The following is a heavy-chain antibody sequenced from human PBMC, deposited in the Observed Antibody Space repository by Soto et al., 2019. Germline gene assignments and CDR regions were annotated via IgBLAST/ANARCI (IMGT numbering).Heavy chain of an antibody. J-gene: IGHJ3*02. CDR3: ARPRGNLWSGYTNDAFDI. CDR2: INPNSGGT. CDR1: GYTFTGYY. V-gene: IGHV1-2*04. D-gene: IGHD3-3*01. Sequence: ASVKVSCKASGYTFTGYYMHWVRQAPGQGLEWMGWINPNSGGTNYAQKFQGWVTMTRDTSISTAYMELSRLRSDDTAVYYCARPRGNLWSGYTNDAFDIWGQGTLVTVSS.